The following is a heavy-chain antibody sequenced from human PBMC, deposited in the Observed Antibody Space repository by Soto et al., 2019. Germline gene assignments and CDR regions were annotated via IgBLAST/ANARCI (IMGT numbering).Heavy chain of an antibody. J-gene: IGHJ6*03. V-gene: IGHV1-18*01. Sequence: QVQLVQSGAEVKKPGASVKVSCKASGYTFTSYGISWVRQAPGQGLEWMGWISAYNGNTNYAQKLQGRVTITTDTSTSTAYMELRSLRSDDTAVYYCARDLYDFWSGSAAWYYYYYMDVWGKGTTVTVSS. CDR1: GYTFTSYG. CDR3: ARDLYDFWSGSAAWYYYYYMDV. CDR2: ISAYNGNT. D-gene: IGHD3-3*01.